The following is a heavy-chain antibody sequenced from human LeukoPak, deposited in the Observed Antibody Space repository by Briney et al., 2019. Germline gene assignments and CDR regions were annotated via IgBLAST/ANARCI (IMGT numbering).Heavy chain of an antibody. Sequence: GGSLRLSCAASGFTFDDYGMSWVRQAPGKGLEWVSGINWNGGSTGYADSVKGRFTISRDNAKNSLYLQMNSLRAEDTALYYCARDLWAKVILSGAFDIWGQGTMVTVSS. CDR1: GFTFDDYG. CDR3: ARDLWAKVILSGAFDI. D-gene: IGHD5-18*01. J-gene: IGHJ3*02. CDR2: INWNGGST. V-gene: IGHV3-20*04.